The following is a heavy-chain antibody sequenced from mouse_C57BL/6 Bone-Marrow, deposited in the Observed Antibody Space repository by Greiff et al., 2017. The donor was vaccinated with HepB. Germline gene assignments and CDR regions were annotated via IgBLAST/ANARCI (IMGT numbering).Heavy chain of an antibody. CDR2: ISYDGSN. CDR3: ARAFIPPWFAY. J-gene: IGHJ3*01. Sequence: EVQLQQSGPGLVKPSQSLSLTCSVTGYSITSGYYWNWIRQFPGNKLEWMGYISYDGSNNYNPSLKNRISITRDTSKNQFFLKLNSVTTEDTATYYCARAFIPPWFAYWGQGTLVTVSA. V-gene: IGHV3-6*01. CDR1: GYSITSGYY. D-gene: IGHD1-2*01.